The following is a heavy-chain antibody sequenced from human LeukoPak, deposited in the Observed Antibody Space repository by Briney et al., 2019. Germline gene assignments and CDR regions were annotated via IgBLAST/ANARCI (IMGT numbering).Heavy chain of an antibody. V-gene: IGHV3-48*01. CDR2: ISSSMSIT. CDR3: ARDESGIAARQTYY. J-gene: IGHJ4*02. D-gene: IGHD6-6*01. Sequence: GGSLRLSCAASGFSLSGYSMNWVRQTPGKGLEWISYISSSMSITYYADSVKGRFTISRDNSKNTLYLQMNSLRAEDTAVYYCARDESGIAARQTYYWGQGTLVTVSS. CDR1: GFSLSGYS.